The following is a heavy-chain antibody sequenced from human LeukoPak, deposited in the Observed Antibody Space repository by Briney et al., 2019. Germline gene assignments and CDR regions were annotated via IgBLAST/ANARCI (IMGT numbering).Heavy chain of an antibody. CDR1: GGTFSSYA. Sequence: ASVKVSCKASGGTFSSYAISWVRQAPGQGLEWMGRIIPILGIANYAQKFQGRVTITADKSTSTAYMELSSLRSEDTAVYYCARALALDYYGSGSYPKNYGMDVWGQGTTVTVSS. D-gene: IGHD3-10*01. V-gene: IGHV1-69*04. J-gene: IGHJ6*02. CDR3: ARALALDYYGSGSYPKNYGMDV. CDR2: IIPILGIA.